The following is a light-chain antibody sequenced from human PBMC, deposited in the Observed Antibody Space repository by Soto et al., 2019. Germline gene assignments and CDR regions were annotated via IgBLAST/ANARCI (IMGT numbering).Light chain of an antibody. J-gene: IGKJ2*01. CDR3: KQYDISPFMYT. CDR1: QSVCNNY. V-gene: IGKV3-20*01. Sequence: EIVLMQSPGTLSLSPGERATLSCRASQSVCNNYLAWHQQNPGQAPRLLIYGASARATGVPDSFSRGGSGAVFTPIITTPEPEDLAVSCCKQYDISPFMYTFGQGTKL. CDR2: GAS.